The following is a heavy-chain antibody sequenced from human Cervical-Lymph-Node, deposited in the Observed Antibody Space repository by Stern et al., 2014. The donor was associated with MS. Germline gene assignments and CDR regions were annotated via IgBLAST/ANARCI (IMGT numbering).Heavy chain of an antibody. CDR1: GDSISSYTHY. V-gene: IGHV4-39*01. Sequence: QVQLQESGPGLVKPSETLSLTCAVSGDSISSYTHYWAWIRQPPGKGLEWIGSVYYSGATYYTPPLKSPVTISVNTPKNHFSLGLNSVTAADTAVYYCAKHACTGAACPFDLWGQGTLVTVSS. D-gene: IGHD2-8*02. CDR3: AKHACTGAACPFDL. CDR2: VYYSGAT. J-gene: IGHJ4*02.